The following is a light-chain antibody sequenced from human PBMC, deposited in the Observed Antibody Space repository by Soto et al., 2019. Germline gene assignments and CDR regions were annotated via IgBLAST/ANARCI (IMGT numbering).Light chain of an antibody. CDR2: RAS. CDR1: QSININ. CDR3: QQYYDWPEYT. V-gene: IGKV3-15*01. Sequence: ETVMTQSPATLSVSPGERATLSCRSSQSININLAWYQQKPGQAPRLLIYRASTRATGIPARFSGSGSGTECTLTISSLQSEDFAIYYCQQYYDWPEYTFGQGTKLEIK. J-gene: IGKJ2*01.